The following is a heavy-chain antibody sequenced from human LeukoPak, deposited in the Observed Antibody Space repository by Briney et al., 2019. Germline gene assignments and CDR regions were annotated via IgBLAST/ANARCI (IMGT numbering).Heavy chain of an antibody. V-gene: IGHV3-53*01. D-gene: IGHD5-12*01. CDR1: EFTFRSHV. CDR3: ARASSRYGAAFDI. J-gene: IGHJ3*02. Sequence: GGSLRLSCAASEFTFRSHVMSWVRQAPGKGLEWVSVIYSGGSTYYADSVKGRFTISRDNSKNTLYLQMNSLRAEDTAVYYCARASSRYGAAFDIWGQGTMVTVSS. CDR2: IYSGGST.